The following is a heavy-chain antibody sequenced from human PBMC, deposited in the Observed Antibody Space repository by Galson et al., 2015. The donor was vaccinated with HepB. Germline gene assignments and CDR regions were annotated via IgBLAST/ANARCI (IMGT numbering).Heavy chain of an antibody. CDR2: ISHDGDDE. CDR3: ARDLNQGGELDY. V-gene: IGHV3-30*03. CDR1: GFTFSNYD. D-gene: IGHD2-15*01. J-gene: IGHJ4*02. Sequence: SLRLSCAASGFTFSNYDMHWVRQAPGKGLEWVALISHDGDDEYYTDSVKGRFTISRDNSKNTLFLQMNSLRAEDAAVYYGARDLNQGGELDYWGQGTLVAVSA.